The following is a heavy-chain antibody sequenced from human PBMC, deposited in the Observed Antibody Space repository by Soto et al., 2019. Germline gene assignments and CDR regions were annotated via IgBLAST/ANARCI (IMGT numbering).Heavy chain of an antibody. Sequence: QVPLVQSGAEVKKPGASVKVSCKASGYTLTSYYMQWVRQAPGQGLEWMGMINPTSDYTNYAQKFRGRVPLPRDTSPRTVYMGWRSLSSKAPAMYYGGRGVPAIILFEIGAKGTMVTAS. J-gene: IGHJ3*02. CDR3: GRGVPAIILFEI. V-gene: IGHV1-46*01. CDR1: GYTLTSYY. D-gene: IGHD2-2*02. CDR2: INPTSDYT.